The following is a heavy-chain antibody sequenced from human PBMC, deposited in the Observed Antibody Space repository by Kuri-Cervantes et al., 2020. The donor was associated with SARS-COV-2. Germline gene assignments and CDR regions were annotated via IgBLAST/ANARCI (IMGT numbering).Heavy chain of an antibody. Sequence: VKVYWKASGYTFTGYYMRWVRQAAGQGLEWMGWIKPNSGGTNYAQKCQGCVTMTRDTSISTAYMELSRLRSDDTAVYDCAKADHYYDSSGYFQETFDHWGQGTLVTVSS. CDR3: AKADHYYDSSGYFQETFDH. CDR2: IKPNSGGT. D-gene: IGHD3-22*01. V-gene: IGHV1-2*04. J-gene: IGHJ4*02. CDR1: GYTFTGYY.